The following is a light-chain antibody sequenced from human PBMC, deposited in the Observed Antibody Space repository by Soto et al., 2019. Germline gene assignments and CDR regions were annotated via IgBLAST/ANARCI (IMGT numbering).Light chain of an antibody. J-gene: IGKJ3*01. V-gene: IGKV3-15*01. CDR1: QSLSGN. Sequence: EIVMTLAPPTLTRSPGETVTLSCRASQSLSGNLAWYQQKPGQAPRLLIFRASTRATGVPARCGGRGSGTDFTLTISSLQPEDVATYYCQKHNSAPLFFGPGTKVDIK. CDR2: RAS. CDR3: QKHNSAPLF.